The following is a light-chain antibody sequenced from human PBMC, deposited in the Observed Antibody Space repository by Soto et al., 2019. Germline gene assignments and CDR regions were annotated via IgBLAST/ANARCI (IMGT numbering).Light chain of an antibody. CDR1: SGHSTYI. CDR3: ETWYSNSLI. J-gene: IGLJ2*01. CDR2: LEGSGNY. Sequence: QSVLTQSSSASASLGSSVKLTCTLSSGHSTYIISWHQHQPGKAPRYLMKLEGSGNYNKGSGVPDRFSGSSSGADRYLIISNLQSEDEADYSCETWYSNSLIFGGGTKVTVL. V-gene: IGLV4-60*03.